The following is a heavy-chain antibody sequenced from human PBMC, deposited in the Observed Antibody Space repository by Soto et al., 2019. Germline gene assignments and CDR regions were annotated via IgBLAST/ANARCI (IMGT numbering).Heavy chain of an antibody. CDR2: IYYSGST. V-gene: IGHV4-59*08. CDR3: ARAQRGYCSGGSCYSVVWAFDI. Sequence: SETLSLTCTVSGGSISSYYWSWIRQPPGKGLEWIGYIYYSGSTNYNPSIKSRVTISVDTSKNQFSLKLSSVTAADTAVYYCARAQRGYCSGGSCYSVVWAFDIWGQGTMVTVSS. J-gene: IGHJ3*02. CDR1: GGSISSYY. D-gene: IGHD2-15*01.